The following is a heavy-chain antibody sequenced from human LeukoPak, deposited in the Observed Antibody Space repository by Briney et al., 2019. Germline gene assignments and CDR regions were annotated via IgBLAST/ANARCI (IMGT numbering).Heavy chain of an antibody. CDR1: GGSISSYY. CDR2: IYYSGST. Sequence: PSETLSLTXTVSGGSISSYYWSWIRQSPGKGLEWIGYIYYSGSTNYNPSLKSRVTISVDTSKNQFSLKLSSVTAADTAVYYCARQISDIVVVPAADYYYYYMDVWGKGTTVTVSS. CDR3: ARQISDIVVVPAADYYYYYMDV. D-gene: IGHD2-2*01. J-gene: IGHJ6*03. V-gene: IGHV4-59*01.